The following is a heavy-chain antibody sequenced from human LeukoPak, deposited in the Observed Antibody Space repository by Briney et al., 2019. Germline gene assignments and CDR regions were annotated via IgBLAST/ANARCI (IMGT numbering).Heavy chain of an antibody. CDR3: ARVTMVRGIDY. D-gene: IGHD3-10*01. J-gene: IGHJ4*02. V-gene: IGHV3-21*01. CDR2: ISSSSSYI. CDR1: GFTFSSYS. Sequence: GGSLRLSCAASGFTFSSYSMNWVRQAPGKGLEWVSSISSSSSYIYYEDSVKGRLTISRDNAKNSLYLQMNSLRAEDTAVYYCARVTMVRGIDYWGQGTLVTVSS.